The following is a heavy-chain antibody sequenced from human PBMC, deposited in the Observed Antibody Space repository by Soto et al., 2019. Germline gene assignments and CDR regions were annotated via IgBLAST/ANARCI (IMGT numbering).Heavy chain of an antibody. Sequence: SETLSLTCAVSGGSISSGGYSWSWIRQPPGKGLEWIGYIYHSGSTYYNPSLKSRVTISVDRSKNQFSLKLSSVTAADTAVYYCARLVWDAFDIWGQGTMVTV. J-gene: IGHJ3*02. V-gene: IGHV4-30-2*01. CDR2: IYHSGST. D-gene: IGHD6-13*01. CDR1: GGSISSGGYS. CDR3: ARLVWDAFDI.